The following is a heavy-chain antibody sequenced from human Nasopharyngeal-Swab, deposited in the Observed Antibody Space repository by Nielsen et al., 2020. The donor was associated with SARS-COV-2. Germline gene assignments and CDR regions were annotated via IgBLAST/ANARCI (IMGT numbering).Heavy chain of an antibody. V-gene: IGHV5-51*01. Sequence: GESLKISCKGSGYSFASYWIGWVRQMPGKGLEWMGIIYPGDSDTRYSPSFQGQVTISADKSISTAYLQWSSLKASDTAMYYCAIHYYGSGSYYIEDAFDIWGQGTMVPVSS. D-gene: IGHD3-10*01. CDR3: AIHYYGSGSYYIEDAFDI. CDR1: GYSFASYW. CDR2: IYPGDSDT. J-gene: IGHJ3*02.